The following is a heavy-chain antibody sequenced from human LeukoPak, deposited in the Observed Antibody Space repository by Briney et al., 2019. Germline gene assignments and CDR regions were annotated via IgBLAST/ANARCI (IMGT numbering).Heavy chain of an antibody. V-gene: IGHV3-23*01. CDR3: ARFDYADYLAFDY. CDR2: ISGGGGST. CDR1: GXTFSSYA. D-gene: IGHD4-17*01. J-gene: IGHJ4*02. Sequence: PGGSLRLSCAASGXTFSSYAVSWVRQAPGKGLEWVSGISGGGGSTYYVDSVKGRFTISRDNSKNTLYLQMNSLRAEDTAVYYCARFDYADYLAFDYWGQGTLVTVSS.